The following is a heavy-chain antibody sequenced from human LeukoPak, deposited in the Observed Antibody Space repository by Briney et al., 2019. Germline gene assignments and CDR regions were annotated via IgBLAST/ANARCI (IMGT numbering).Heavy chain of an antibody. CDR3: ARSGIDGEPTRY. Sequence: GASVKVSCKASGGTFSSYAISWVRQAPGQGLEWMGGIIPIFGTANYAQKFQGRVTITADESTSTAYMELSSLRSEDTAVYYCARSGIDGEPTRYWGQGTLVTVSS. J-gene: IGHJ4*02. D-gene: IGHD3-10*01. CDR2: IIPIFGTA. V-gene: IGHV1-69*13. CDR1: GGTFSSYA.